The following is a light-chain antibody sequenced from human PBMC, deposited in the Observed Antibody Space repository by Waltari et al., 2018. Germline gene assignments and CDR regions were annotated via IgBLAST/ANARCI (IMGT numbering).Light chain of an antibody. CDR3: SSYTTTSSWV. J-gene: IGLJ3*02. CDR2: DVS. Sequence: QSALTQPASVSGSPGQSITISCTGTSGDIGNYKFVSWYQQEPGRAPKLLVYDVSQRPSGVSTRFSGSKSVNTASLTISGVQAEDEADYYCSSYTTTSSWVFGGGTKLTVL. CDR1: SGDIGNYKF. V-gene: IGLV2-14*01.